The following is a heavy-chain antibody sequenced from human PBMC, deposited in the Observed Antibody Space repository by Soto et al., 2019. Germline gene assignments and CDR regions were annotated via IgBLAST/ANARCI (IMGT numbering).Heavy chain of an antibody. D-gene: IGHD3-10*01. CDR2: FDPEDGET. CDR3: ATGPVITMVRGVMSAFDI. V-gene: IGHV1-24*01. CDR1: GYTLTELS. Sequence: RASVKVSCKVSGYTLTELSMHWVRQAPGKGLEWMGGFDPEDGETIYAQKFQGRVTMTEDTSTDTAYMELSSLRSEDTAVYYCATGPVITMVRGVMSAFDIWGQGTMVTVSS. J-gene: IGHJ3*02.